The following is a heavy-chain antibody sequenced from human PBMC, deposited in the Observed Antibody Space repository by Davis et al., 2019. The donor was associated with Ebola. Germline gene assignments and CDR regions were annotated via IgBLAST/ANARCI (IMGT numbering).Heavy chain of an antibody. CDR2: IKQDGSEK. Sequence: PGGSLRLSCAASGFTFSSYWMSWVRQAPGKGLEWVANIKQDGSEKYYVDSVKGRFTISRDNAKNSLYLQMNSLRDEDTAVYYCARELYYYDSSGYCHWGQGTLVTVSS. CDR1: GFTFSSYW. CDR3: ARELYYYDSSGYCH. J-gene: IGHJ4*02. D-gene: IGHD3-22*01. V-gene: IGHV3-7*01.